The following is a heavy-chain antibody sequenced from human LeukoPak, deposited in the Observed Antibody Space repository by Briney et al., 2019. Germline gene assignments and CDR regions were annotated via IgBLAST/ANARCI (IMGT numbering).Heavy chain of an antibody. CDR3: AKDWPDTAMVWGYFDY. V-gene: IGHV3-23*01. CDR1: GFTFSDHA. J-gene: IGHJ4*02. Sequence: GSLRLSCAASGFTFSDHAMSWVRQAPGKGLEWVSAISGSGGSTYYADSVKGRFTISRDNSKNTLYLQMNSLRAEDTAVYYCAKDWPDTAMVWGYFDYWGQGTLVTVSS. D-gene: IGHD5-18*01. CDR2: ISGSGGST.